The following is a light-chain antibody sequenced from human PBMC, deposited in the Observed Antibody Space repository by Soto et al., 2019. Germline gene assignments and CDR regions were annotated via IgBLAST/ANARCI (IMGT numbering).Light chain of an antibody. Sequence: QSALTQPASVYGSPGQSITISCTGTSSDVGGYNYVSWYQQHPGKAPKLMIYDVSNRPSGVSNRFSGSKSGNTASLTISGLQADDEADYYCSSYTSSSTVVFGGGTKLTVL. V-gene: IGLV2-14*01. CDR1: SSDVGGYNY. J-gene: IGLJ3*02. CDR2: DVS. CDR3: SSYTSSSTVV.